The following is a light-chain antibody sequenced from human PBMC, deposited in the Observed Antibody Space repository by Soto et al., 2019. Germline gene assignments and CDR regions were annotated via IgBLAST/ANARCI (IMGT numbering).Light chain of an antibody. CDR2: AAS. J-gene: IGKJ1*01. CDR3: QQSYLTPRT. Sequence: DIQMTHSPSSLSASVGDRVTITCRASQSISSYLNWYQQKPGKAPKLLIYAASSLQTGVPSRFSGSGSGKDFTLTISSLQPEDFATYYCQQSYLTPRTSGQGTKVDI. V-gene: IGKV1-39*01. CDR1: QSISSY.